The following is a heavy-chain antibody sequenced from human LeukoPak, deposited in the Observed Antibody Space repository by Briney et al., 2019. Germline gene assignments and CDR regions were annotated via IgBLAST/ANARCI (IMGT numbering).Heavy chain of an antibody. CDR3: AKGPYDSSGYGFDY. CDR2: ISGSGGST. V-gene: IGHV3-23*01. CDR1: GFTFSSCA. Sequence: PGGSLRLSCAASGFTFSSCAMSWVRQAPGKGLEWVSAISGSGGSTYYADSVKGRFTISRDNSKNTLYLQMNSLRAEDTAVYYCAKGPYDSSGYGFDYWGQGTLVTVSS. J-gene: IGHJ4*02. D-gene: IGHD3-22*01.